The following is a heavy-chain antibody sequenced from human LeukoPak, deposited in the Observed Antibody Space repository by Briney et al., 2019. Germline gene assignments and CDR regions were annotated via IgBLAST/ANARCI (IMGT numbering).Heavy chain of an antibody. Sequence: GGSLRLSCAASGFTFSSYAMSWVRQAPGKGLEWVSAISGSGGSTYYADSVKGRFTISRDNSKNTLYLQMNSLRAEDTAVYYCAKVLAPGPAAQYYFDYWGQGTLVTVSS. J-gene: IGHJ4*02. CDR3: AKVLAPGPAAQYYFDY. V-gene: IGHV3-23*01. CDR1: GFTFSSYA. CDR2: ISGSGGST. D-gene: IGHD6-13*01.